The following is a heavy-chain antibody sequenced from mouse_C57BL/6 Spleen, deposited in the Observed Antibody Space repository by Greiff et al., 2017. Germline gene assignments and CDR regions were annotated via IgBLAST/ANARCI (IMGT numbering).Heavy chain of an antibody. CDR3: TTVGRLY. V-gene: IGHV1-15*01. J-gene: IGHJ2*01. CDR1: GYTFTDYE. CDR2: IDPETGGT. Sequence: VKVVESGAELVRPGASVTLSCKASGYTFTDYEMHWVKQTPVHGLEWIGAIDPETGGTAYNQKFKGKAILTADKSSSTAYMELRSLTSEDSAVYYCTTVGRLYWGQGTTLTVSS. D-gene: IGHD1-1*01.